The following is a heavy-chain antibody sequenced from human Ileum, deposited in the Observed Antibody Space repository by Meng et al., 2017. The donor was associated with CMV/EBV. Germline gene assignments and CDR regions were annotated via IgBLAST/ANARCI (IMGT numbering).Heavy chain of an antibody. Sequence: GESLKISCAASGFTFDDYSMNWVRQVPGKGLEWLSGINWNGGSAWSADSVKGRFTISRDNTKNTLYLQMNSLRAEDTAVYYCVRDLSGPDYWGQGTLVTVSS. CDR2: INWNGGSA. CDR3: VRDLSGPDY. J-gene: IGHJ4*02. CDR1: GFTFDDYS. V-gene: IGHV3-20*04.